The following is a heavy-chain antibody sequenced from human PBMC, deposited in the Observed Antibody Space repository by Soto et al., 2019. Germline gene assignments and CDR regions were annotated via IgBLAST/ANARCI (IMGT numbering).Heavy chain of an antibody. Sequence: QLQLQESGPGLVKPPETLSLTCTVSGGSISSSVYYWAWIRQPPGKGLEWIGHIYYSGSTYYNPSLKSRVTISVDTSKNQFSLKVTSVTAADTAVYYCARVGVQNWFDPWGQGPLVTVSS. V-gene: IGHV4-39*01. CDR3: ARVGVQNWFDP. CDR1: GGSISSSVYY. CDR2: IYYSGST. D-gene: IGHD6-6*01. J-gene: IGHJ5*02.